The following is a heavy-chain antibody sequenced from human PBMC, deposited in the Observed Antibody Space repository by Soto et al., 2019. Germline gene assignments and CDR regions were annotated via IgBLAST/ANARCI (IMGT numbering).Heavy chain of an antibody. Sequence: QVQLVQSGAEVKKPGASVKVSCKASGYTFTGYYMHWVRQAPGQGLEWMGWINPNSGGTNYAQKFQGRVTMTRDTPISTAYMELSRLRSDDTAVYYCARVVAGTLYYYYGMDVWGQGTTVTVSS. CDR1: GYTFTGYY. J-gene: IGHJ6*02. CDR2: INPNSGGT. V-gene: IGHV1-2*02. D-gene: IGHD6-19*01. CDR3: ARVVAGTLYYYYGMDV.